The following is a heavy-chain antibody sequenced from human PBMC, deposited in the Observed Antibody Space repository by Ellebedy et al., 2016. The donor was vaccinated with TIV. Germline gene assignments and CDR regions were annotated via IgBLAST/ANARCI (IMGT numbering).Heavy chain of an antibody. CDR1: GLTFSNYA. CDR3: VPRMVVAFEY. CDR2: ISNNGGST. D-gene: IGHD2-21*01. Sequence: GESLKISCSASGLTFSNYAMHWVRQAPGKGLEYGSAISNNGGSTYYADSVKGRFTISRDNSKNTLYLQMSSLRAEDTAVYYCVPRMVVAFEYWGQGTLVTVSS. V-gene: IGHV3-64D*09. J-gene: IGHJ4*02.